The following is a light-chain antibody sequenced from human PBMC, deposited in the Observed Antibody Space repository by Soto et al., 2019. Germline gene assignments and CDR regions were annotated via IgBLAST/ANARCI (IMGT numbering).Light chain of an antibody. CDR1: SSDVGGYTY. CDR3: CAYTSSSTYV. V-gene: IGLV2-14*01. Sequence: QSVLTQPASVSGDPGQPITISCTGTSSDVGGYTYVSWYQQHPGKAPKLMIYEVSDRPSGVSNRFSGSKSGNTASLTISGLRAEDEADYYCCAYTSSSTYVFGTGTKVTVL. J-gene: IGLJ1*01. CDR2: EVS.